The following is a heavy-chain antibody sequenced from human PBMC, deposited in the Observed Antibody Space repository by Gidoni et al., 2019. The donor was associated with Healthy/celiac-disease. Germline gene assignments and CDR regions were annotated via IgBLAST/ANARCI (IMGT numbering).Heavy chain of an antibody. V-gene: IGHV1-2*02. D-gene: IGHD6-19*01. CDR1: GYTFPGYY. Sequence: QVQLVQSGAEVKKPGASVKVSSKPSGYTFPGYYMHGVRQAPGQGLECMGWINPNSGGTNYAQKFQGRVTMTRDTSISTAYMELSRLRSDDTAVYYCARSYVAGILYYYYYGMDVWGQGTTVTVSS. CDR2: INPNSGGT. J-gene: IGHJ6*02. CDR3: ARSYVAGILYYYYYGMDV.